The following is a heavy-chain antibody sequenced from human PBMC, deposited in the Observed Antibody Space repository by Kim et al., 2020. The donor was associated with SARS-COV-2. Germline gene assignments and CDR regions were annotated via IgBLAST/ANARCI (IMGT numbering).Heavy chain of an antibody. Sequence: SETLSLTCAVYGGSFSGYYWSWIRQPPGKGLEWIGEINHSGSTNYNPSLKSRVTISVDTSKNQFSLKLSSVTAADTAVYYCARGRGVVRGVRGWFDPWGQGTLVTVSS. D-gene: IGHD3-10*01. CDR1: GGSFSGYY. J-gene: IGHJ5*02. CDR2: INHSGST. CDR3: ARGRGVVRGVRGWFDP. V-gene: IGHV4-34*01.